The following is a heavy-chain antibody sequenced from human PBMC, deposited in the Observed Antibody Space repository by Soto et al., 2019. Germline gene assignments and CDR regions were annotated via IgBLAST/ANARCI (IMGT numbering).Heavy chain of an antibody. Sequence: QVQLVQSGAEVKKPGSSVKVSCKASGGTFSSYAISWVRQAPGQGLEWMGGIIPIFGTANYAQNFQGRVTITADESTSRAYREVSSLRSEDTGVYYCAREGSSSWLYAFDIWGQGTMVTVSS. CDR1: GGTFSSYA. V-gene: IGHV1-69*01. D-gene: IGHD6-13*01. CDR3: AREGSSSWLYAFDI. CDR2: IIPIFGTA. J-gene: IGHJ3*02.